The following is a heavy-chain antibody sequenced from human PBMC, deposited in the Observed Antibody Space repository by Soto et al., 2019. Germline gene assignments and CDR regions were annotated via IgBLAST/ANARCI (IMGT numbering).Heavy chain of an antibody. V-gene: IGHV1-18*01. Sequence: HLVQSGPEVKKTGASITVSCKTSGDTFTKFGLSWVRQAPGQGLEWMGWIATYNSNRNYAQKFQGRLTLTTDTSTSTAYMELKNLGYDDTAVYYCARVVRGVVNWFDPWGQGTLVTVSS. CDR1: GDTFTKFG. D-gene: IGHD3-10*01. CDR3: ARVVRGVVNWFDP. CDR2: IATYNSNR. J-gene: IGHJ5*02.